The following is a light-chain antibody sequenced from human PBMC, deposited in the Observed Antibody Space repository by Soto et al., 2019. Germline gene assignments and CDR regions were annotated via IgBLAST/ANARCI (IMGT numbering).Light chain of an antibody. J-gene: IGLJ2*01. CDR2: DVS. CDR3: TSYTSSGALV. V-gene: IGLV2-14*01. CDR1: SSDVGGYNY. Sequence: QSVLTQPASVSGSPGQSITISCTGTSSDVGGYNYVSWYQQHPGKAPKLMIYDVSNRPSGVSNRFSGSKSGNTASLTISGLQAEDEADYCCTSYTSSGALVFGGGPKVTVL.